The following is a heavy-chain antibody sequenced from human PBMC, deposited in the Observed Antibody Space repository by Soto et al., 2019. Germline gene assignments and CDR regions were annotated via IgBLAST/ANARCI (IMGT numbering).Heavy chain of an antibody. J-gene: IGHJ4*02. CDR2: ISWNSGSI. CDR3: AKGSVAATTGMDY. Sequence: GGSLRLSCAASGFTFDDYAMHWVRQAPGKGLEWVSGISWNSGSIGYADSVKGRFTISRDNAKNSLYLQMNSLRAEDTALYYCAKGSVAATTGMDYWGQGTLVTVSS. CDR1: GFTFDDYA. D-gene: IGHD2-15*01. V-gene: IGHV3-9*01.